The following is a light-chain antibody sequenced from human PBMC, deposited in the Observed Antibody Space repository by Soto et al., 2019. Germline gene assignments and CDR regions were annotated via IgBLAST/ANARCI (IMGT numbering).Light chain of an antibody. CDR2: ASS. Sequence: AIRMTQSPSSLSASVGDRVTMSCRASQGIRNGLAWYQQKAGKAPKHLIFASSNLQSGVPSRFSGSGSGTDFTLTISRLQPEDFATYYCLQLYNFSWTFGQGTEVEMK. CDR3: LQLYNFSWT. J-gene: IGKJ1*01. V-gene: IGKV1-6*01. CDR1: QGIRNG.